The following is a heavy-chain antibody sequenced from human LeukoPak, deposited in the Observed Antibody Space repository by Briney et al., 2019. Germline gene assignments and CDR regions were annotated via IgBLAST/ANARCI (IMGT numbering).Heavy chain of an antibody. CDR3: ARQDGLWVGDLGGWFDF. J-gene: IGHJ5*01. V-gene: IGHV4-4*09. CDR1: GTSISRHY. Sequence: PSETLSLTCTVSGTSISRHYWSWLRQSAGLGLEWLGYISTTGSTTYNPSLEGRVIMSEDTSQNQLSLTLSSVTAADTAVYFCARQDGLWVGDLGGWFDFWGQGIQVTVSS. D-gene: IGHD3-10*01. CDR2: ISTTGST.